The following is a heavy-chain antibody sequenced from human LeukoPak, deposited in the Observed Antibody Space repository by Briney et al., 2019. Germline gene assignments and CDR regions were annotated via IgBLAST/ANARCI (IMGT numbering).Heavy chain of an antibody. D-gene: IGHD6-6*01. J-gene: IGHJ5*02. CDR3: AALYTSSHS. CDR2: LSDSGSR. V-gene: IGHV4-39*07. CDR1: GGSISNSRYY. Sequence: SETLSLTCTVSGGSISNSRYYWGWIRQAPGKGLEWIASLSDSGSRYYNPSLRSRLSISVDTSRNQFYLRLTSMTAADTAVYYCAALYTSSHSWGQGTLVSVSS.